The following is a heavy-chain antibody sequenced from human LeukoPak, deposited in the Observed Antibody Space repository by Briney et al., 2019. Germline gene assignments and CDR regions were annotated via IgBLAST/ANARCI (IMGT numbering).Heavy chain of an antibody. V-gene: IGHV3-23*01. Sequence: GGSLRLSCEASGFTFSTFAVIWVRQPPGKGLEWVSGISGSGGSTYYAGSVKGRFTISRDNSNNTLYLQMNSLRAEDTALYYCAKVSPTTLYDSRGWFDPWGQGTLVTVSS. CDR3: AKVSPTTLYDSRGWFDP. D-gene: IGHD3-3*01. CDR2: ISGSGGST. J-gene: IGHJ5*02. CDR1: GFTFSTFA.